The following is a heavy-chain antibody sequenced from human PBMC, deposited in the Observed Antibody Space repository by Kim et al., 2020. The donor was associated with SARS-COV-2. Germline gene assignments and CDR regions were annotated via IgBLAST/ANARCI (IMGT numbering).Heavy chain of an antibody. D-gene: IGHD4-17*01. CDR2: TYYRSKWYN. CDR1: GDSVSSNSAA. Sequence: SQTLSLTCAISGDSVSSNSAAWNWIRQSPSRGLEWLGRTYYRSKWYNDYAVSVKSRITINPDTSKNQFSLQLNSVTPEDTAVYYCARQSMTTVVRRRLLGWFDPWGQGTLVTVSS. V-gene: IGHV6-1*01. CDR3: ARQSMTTVVRRRLLGWFDP. J-gene: IGHJ5*02.